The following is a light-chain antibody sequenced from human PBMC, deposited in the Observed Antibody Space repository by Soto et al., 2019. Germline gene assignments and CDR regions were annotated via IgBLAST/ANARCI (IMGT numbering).Light chain of an antibody. Sequence: QSVLTQPPSASGTPGQRVTISCSGSGSNIGSNTVNWYQQLPGTAPKLLIYSNNQRSSGVPDRFSGSKSGTSASLAISGLQSEDEADYYCAAWDDSLNGPLFGGGTKLTVL. CDR2: SNN. CDR3: AAWDDSLNGPL. J-gene: IGLJ2*01. V-gene: IGLV1-44*01. CDR1: GSNIGSNT.